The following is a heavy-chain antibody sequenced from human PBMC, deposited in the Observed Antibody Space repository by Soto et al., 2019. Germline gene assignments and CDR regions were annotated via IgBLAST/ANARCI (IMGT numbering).Heavy chain of an antibody. Sequence: ASVKVSCKASGYTFTSYDINWVRQATGQGLEWMGWMNPTSGNTGYAQNFQGRVTMTRTTSISTAYMELTGLRSEDTAVYYCGRVSSGTSNYYYYYMDVWGKGTTVTVSS. CDR1: GYTFTSYD. D-gene: IGHD3-10*01. J-gene: IGHJ6*03. CDR2: MNPTSGNT. V-gene: IGHV1-8*01. CDR3: GRVSSGTSNYYYYYMDV.